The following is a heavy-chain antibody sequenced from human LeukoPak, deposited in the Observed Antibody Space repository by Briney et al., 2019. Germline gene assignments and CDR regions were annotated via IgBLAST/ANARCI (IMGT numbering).Heavy chain of an antibody. CDR3: ARDRIQLWLSWYFDL. CDR2: IKQDGSEK. D-gene: IGHD5-18*01. V-gene: IGHV3-7*01. CDR1: GFTFSSYW. Sequence: GGSLRLSCAASGFTFSSYWMSWVRQAPGKGLEWVANIKQDGSEKCYVDSVKGRFTISRDNAKNSLYLQMNSLRAEDTAVYYCARDRIQLWLSWYFDLWGRGTLVTVSS. J-gene: IGHJ2*01.